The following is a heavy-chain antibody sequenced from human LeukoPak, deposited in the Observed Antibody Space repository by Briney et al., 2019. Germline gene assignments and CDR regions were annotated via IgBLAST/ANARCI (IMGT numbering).Heavy chain of an antibody. CDR2: IEYDENRK. Sequence: PGGSLGLSCAASGFTFNSYVMHWVRQAPGKGPEWMAVIEYDENRKYYEDSVKGRFTISRDNSKNMLYLQINSLTTEDTAVYYCARGYGENSDYHLKYWGQGTLVTVSS. V-gene: IGHV3-30*03. J-gene: IGHJ4*02. D-gene: IGHD4-11*01. CDR1: GFTFNSYV. CDR3: ARGYGENSDYHLKY.